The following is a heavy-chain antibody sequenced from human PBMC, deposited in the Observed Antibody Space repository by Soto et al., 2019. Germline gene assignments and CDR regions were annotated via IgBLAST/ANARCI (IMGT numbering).Heavy chain of an antibody. J-gene: IGHJ4*02. Sequence: QVKLVQSGAEVKKPGASVKVSCKASGYTFTSYDINWVRQATGQGLEWMGWMNPNSGNTGYAQKFQGRVTMTRNTSISTAYMELSSLRSEDTAVYYCARLNRRYCSGGSCYEDYWGQGTLVTVSS. CDR2: MNPNSGNT. CDR1: GYTFTSYD. D-gene: IGHD2-15*01. CDR3: ARLNRRYCSGGSCYEDY. V-gene: IGHV1-8*01.